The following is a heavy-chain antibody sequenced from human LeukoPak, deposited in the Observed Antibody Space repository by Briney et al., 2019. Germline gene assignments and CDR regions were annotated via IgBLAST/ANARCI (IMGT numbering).Heavy chain of an antibody. D-gene: IGHD4-17*01. Sequence: ASVKVSCKASGYTFTSYDINWVRQATGQGLEWMGWMNPNSGNTGYAQKFQGRVTMTRNTSISTAYMELSSLRSEDTAVYYCARGRTTVTTLIDYWRQGTLVTVSS. CDR2: MNPNSGNT. CDR1: GYTFTSYD. J-gene: IGHJ4*02. V-gene: IGHV1-8*01. CDR3: ARGRTTVTTLIDY.